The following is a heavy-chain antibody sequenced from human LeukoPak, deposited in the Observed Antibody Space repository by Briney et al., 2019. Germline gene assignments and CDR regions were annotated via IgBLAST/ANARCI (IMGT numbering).Heavy chain of an antibody. J-gene: IGHJ4*02. CDR3: ARASHYDFWSGYLTDDFDY. V-gene: IGHV1-18*01. CDR2: ISASNGNT. D-gene: IGHD3-3*01. CDR1: GGTFSSYG. Sequence: ASVKVSCKASGGTFSSYGISWVRQAPGQGLEWMGWISASNGNTNYAQKLQGRVTMTTDTSTSTAYMEVRSLRSDDTAVYYCARASHYDFWSGYLTDDFDYWGQGTLVTVSS.